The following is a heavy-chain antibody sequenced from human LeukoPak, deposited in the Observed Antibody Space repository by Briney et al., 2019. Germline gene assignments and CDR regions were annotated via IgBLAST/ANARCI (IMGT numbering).Heavy chain of an antibody. V-gene: IGHV3-7*01. D-gene: IGHD3-3*01. CDR2: IKQDGSEK. J-gene: IGHJ4*02. Sequence: GGSLRLSCAASGFTFSSYWMSWVRQAPGKELEWVANIKQDGSEKYYVDSVKGRFTISRDNAKNSLYLQMNSLRAEDTAVYYCARALGVVTAVHIDYWGQGTLVTVSS. CDR1: GFTFSSYW. CDR3: ARALGVVTAVHIDY.